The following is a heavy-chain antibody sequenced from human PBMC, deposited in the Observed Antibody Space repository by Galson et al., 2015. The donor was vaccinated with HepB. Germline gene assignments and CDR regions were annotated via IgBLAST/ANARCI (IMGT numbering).Heavy chain of an antibody. Sequence: SLRLSCAASEFILSMYWMNWVRQAPGKGLERVAHIKDDGSAKNYLDSVKCRFTLARDNAKNSLYLQMNSLRAEDTAVYYCARVERGEWYSFYYYGMDVWGRGTTVTVSS. D-gene: IGHD3-10*01. V-gene: IGHV3-7*05. J-gene: IGHJ6*02. CDR1: EFILSMYW. CDR3: ARVERGEWYSFYYYGMDV. CDR2: IKDDGSAK.